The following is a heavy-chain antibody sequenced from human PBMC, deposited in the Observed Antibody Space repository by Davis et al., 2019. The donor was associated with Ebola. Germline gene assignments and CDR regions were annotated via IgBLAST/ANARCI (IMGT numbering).Heavy chain of an antibody. D-gene: IGHD4-17*01. CDR3: ARGAPGIYGDYENYYGMDV. J-gene: IGHJ6*02. CDR1: GFTFNTYA. V-gene: IGHV3-33*01. Sequence: GGSLRLSCAASGFTFNTYAMHWVRQAPGKGLEWVAVIWYDGSNKNYADSVKGRFTISRDNSKYTLYLQMNSLRAEDTAVYYCARGAPGIYGDYENYYGMDVWGQGTTVTVSS. CDR2: IWYDGSNK.